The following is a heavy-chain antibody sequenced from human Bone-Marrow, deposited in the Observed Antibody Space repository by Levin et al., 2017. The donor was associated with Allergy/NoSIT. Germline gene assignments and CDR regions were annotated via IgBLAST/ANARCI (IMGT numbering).Heavy chain of an antibody. CDR2: ISSSGGET. Sequence: PTGGSLRLSCAASGFIFTSYAMNWVRQAPGKGLEWVSGISSSGGETFYSESVKGRFTISRDKSKNTVYLQMTSLRAEDTAVYYCAKGGWIDTLSIDSWGQGTLVTVSS. CDR3: AKGGWIDTLSIDS. D-gene: IGHD5-12*01. CDR1: GFIFTSYA. V-gene: IGHV3-23*01. J-gene: IGHJ4*02.